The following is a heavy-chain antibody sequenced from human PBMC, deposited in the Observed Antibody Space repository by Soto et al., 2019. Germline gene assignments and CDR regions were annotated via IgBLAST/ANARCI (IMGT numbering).Heavy chain of an antibody. V-gene: IGHV4-59*08. CDR1: GGSISSYY. J-gene: IGHJ4*02. CDR2: IYYSGST. CDR3: ARQTSWFGTFDY. Sequence: SETLSLTCTFSGGSISSYYWSWIRQPPGKGLEWIGYIYYSGSTNYNPSLKSRVTISVDTSKNQFSLKLSSVTAADTAVYYCARQTSWFGTFDYWGQGTLVTVSS. D-gene: IGHD3-10*01.